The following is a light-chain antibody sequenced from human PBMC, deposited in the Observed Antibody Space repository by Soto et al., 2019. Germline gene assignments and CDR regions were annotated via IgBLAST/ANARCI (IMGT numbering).Light chain of an antibody. CDR3: QQRGNRLT. CDR2: DAS. CDR1: QSVSPY. Sequence: EIVLTQSPGTLSLSPGERATLSCRASQSVSPYLAWYQQKPGQAPRLLIYDASNRATGIPARFSGSGSGTDFTLTIRSLEPEDFAVYYCQQRGNRLTFGGGTKVEIK. J-gene: IGKJ4*01. V-gene: IGKV3-11*01.